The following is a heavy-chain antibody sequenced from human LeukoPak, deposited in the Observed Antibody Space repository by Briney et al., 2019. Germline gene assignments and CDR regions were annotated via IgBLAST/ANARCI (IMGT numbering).Heavy chain of an antibody. CDR2: ISGSGGST. CDR1: GFTFSSYA. V-gene: IGHV3-23*01. J-gene: IGHJ4*02. D-gene: IGHD3-22*01. Sequence: GGSLRHSCAASGFTFSSYAMSWVRQAPGKGLEWVSAISGSGGSTYYADSVKGRFTISRDNSKNTLYLQMNSLRAEDTAVYYCAKDGDSSGYYLDYWGQGTLVTVSS. CDR3: AKDGDSSGYYLDY.